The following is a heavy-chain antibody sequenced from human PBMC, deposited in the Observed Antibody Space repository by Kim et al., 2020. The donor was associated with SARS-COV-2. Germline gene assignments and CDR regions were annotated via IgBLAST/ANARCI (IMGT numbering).Heavy chain of an antibody. Sequence: KSRVTISVDTSKNQFSLKLSSVTAADTAVYYCARHTYYYDSSGYPTFDYWGQGTLVTVSS. CDR3: ARHTYYYDSSGYPTFDY. J-gene: IGHJ4*02. D-gene: IGHD3-22*01. V-gene: IGHV4-39*01.